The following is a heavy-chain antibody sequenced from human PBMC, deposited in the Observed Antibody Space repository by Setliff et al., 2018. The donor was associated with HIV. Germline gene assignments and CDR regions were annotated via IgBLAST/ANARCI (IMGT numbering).Heavy chain of an antibody. CDR1: GGSISSYH. CDR3: ARDRGGSGSYYNVRGAFDI. D-gene: IGHD3-10*01. V-gene: IGHV4-59*01. Sequence: NPSETLSLTCTVSGGSISSYHWSWIRRPPGKGLEWIGYIYNSGSADYNPSLKSRVTIAVDRSKNQFSLNLSSVTAADTAVYYCARDRGGSGSYYNVRGAFDIWGQGTMVTVSS. CDR2: IYNSGSA. J-gene: IGHJ3*02.